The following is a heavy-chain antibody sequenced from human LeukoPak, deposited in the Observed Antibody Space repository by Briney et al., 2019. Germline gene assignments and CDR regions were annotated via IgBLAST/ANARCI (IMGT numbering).Heavy chain of an antibody. CDR2: ISNSGGKT. V-gene: IGHV3-23*01. D-gene: IGHD1-26*01. CDR3: AKEGDGGYVAY. J-gene: IGHJ4*02. Sequence: GGSLRLSCAVSGFTFSSEAMSWVRQAPGKGLEWVSAISNSGGKTYYADSVKGRFTISRDNSKNTLYLQMNSLKAEDTAVYHCAKEGDGGYVAYWGQGTLVTVSS. CDR1: GFTFSSEA.